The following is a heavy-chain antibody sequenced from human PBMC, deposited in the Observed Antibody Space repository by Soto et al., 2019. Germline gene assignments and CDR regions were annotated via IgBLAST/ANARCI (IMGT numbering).Heavy chain of an antibody. CDR2: ITASSSDV. CDR1: GFSFSDSK. CDR3: ARDWWLTATYF. V-gene: IGHV3-48*01. Sequence: EVQLVYSGGGLIQPGGSLRLTCAASGFSFSDSKMNWVRQVPGKGLQWLSFITASSSDVRYAESVEGRFTVSRDNAKNSLYLQMNSLRAEDTGVYYCARDWWLTATYFWGQGTLVTVSS. D-gene: IGHD4-17*01. J-gene: IGHJ4*02.